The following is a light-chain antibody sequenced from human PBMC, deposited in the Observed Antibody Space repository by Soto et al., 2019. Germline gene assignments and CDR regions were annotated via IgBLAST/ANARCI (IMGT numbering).Light chain of an antibody. V-gene: IGLV2-14*01. Sequence: QSALAQPASVSGSPGQSITISCTGTSSDIGAYSYVSWYQQHPGKAPKLMIYDVSNRPSGLSNRFSGSKSGNTASLTISGLQAEDEADYYCSSYTSSATYVFGTGTKVTVL. CDR1: SSDIGAYSY. J-gene: IGLJ1*01. CDR3: SSYTSSATYV. CDR2: DVS.